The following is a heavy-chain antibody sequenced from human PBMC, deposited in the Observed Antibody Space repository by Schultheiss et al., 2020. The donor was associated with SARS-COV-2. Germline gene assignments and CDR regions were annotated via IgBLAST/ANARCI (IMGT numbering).Heavy chain of an antibody. Sequence: SETLSLTCAVYGGSFSGYYWSWIRQPPGKGLEWIGEINHSGSTNYNPSLKSRVTISVDTSKNQFSLKLSSVTAADTAVYYCASTPPIRYFDWLSHVRHPLYYFDYWGQGTLVTVSS. CDR1: GGSFSGYY. CDR2: INHSGST. V-gene: IGHV4-34*01. CDR3: ASTPPIRYFDWLSHVRHPLYYFDY. J-gene: IGHJ4*02. D-gene: IGHD3-9*01.